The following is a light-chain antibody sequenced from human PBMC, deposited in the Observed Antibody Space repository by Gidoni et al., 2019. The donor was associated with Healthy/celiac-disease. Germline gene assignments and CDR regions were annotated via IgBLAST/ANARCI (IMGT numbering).Light chain of an antibody. Sequence: DIQMTPSPSSLSASVGDRVTSTCQASQDISNYLNWYQQKPGKAPKLLIYDASNLETGVPSRCSGSGSGTDFTFTISSLQPEDIETYYCQQYDNRPTFGGGTKVEIK. J-gene: IGKJ4*01. V-gene: IGKV1-33*01. CDR2: DAS. CDR3: QQYDNRPT. CDR1: QDISNY.